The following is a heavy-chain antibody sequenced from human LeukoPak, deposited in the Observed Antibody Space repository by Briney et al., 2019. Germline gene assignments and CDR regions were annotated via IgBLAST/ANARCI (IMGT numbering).Heavy chain of an antibody. CDR3: ARDYDFWTGPEYGMDV. Sequence: SETLSLTCTVSGGSISSYYWSWIRQPAGKGLEWIGRIYTSGSTNYNPSLKSRVTMSVDTSKNQFSLKLSSVTAADTAVYYCARDYDFWTGPEYGMDVWGQGTTVTVSS. J-gene: IGHJ6*02. D-gene: IGHD3-3*01. CDR1: GGSISSYY. V-gene: IGHV4-4*07. CDR2: IYTSGST.